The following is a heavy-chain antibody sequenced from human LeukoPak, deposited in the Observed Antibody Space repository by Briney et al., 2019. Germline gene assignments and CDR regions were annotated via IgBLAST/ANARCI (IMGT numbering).Heavy chain of an antibody. V-gene: IGHV4-34*01. D-gene: IGHD3-22*01. Sequence: PSETLSLTCAVYGGSFSGYYWSWIRQPPGKGLEWIGEINHSGSTNYNPSLKSRVTISVDTSKNQFSLKLSSVTAADTAVYYCARGLTYYYDRSGYRNWFDPWGQGTLVTVSS. CDR2: INHSGST. CDR1: GGSFSGYY. J-gene: IGHJ5*02. CDR3: ARGLTYYYDRSGYRNWFDP.